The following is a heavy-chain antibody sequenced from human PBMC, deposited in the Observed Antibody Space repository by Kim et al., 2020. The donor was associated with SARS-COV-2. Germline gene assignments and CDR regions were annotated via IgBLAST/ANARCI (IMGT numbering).Heavy chain of an antibody. J-gene: IGHJ4*02. CDR2: ISYDGSNK. CDR1: GFTFSSYG. D-gene: IGHD3-10*01. CDR3: AREGITMVRGALPLGY. V-gene: IGHV3-33*05. Sequence: GGSLRLSCAASGFTFSSYGMHWVRQAPGKGLEWVAVISYDGSNKYYADSVKGRFTISRDNSKNTLYLQMNSLRAEDTAVYYCAREGITMVRGALPLGYWGQGTLVTVSS.